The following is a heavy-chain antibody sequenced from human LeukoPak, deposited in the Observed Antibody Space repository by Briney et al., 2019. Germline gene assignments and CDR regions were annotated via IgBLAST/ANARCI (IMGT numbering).Heavy chain of an antibody. J-gene: IGHJ4*02. V-gene: IGHV4-59*01. CDR2: IYYGGTT. CDR3: ARGVYIAAAQYGY. CDR1: GGSIGSYY. D-gene: IGHD6-13*01. Sequence: PSETLSLTCTVSGGSIGSYYWSWIRQPPGKGLEWIGYIYYGGTTNYNPSLKSRVTISVDTSKNQFSLKLSSVTAADTAVYYCARGVYIAAAQYGYWGQGTLVTVSS.